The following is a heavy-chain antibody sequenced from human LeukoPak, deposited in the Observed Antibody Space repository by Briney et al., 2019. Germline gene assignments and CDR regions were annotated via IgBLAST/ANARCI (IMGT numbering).Heavy chain of an antibody. J-gene: IGHJ4*02. CDR3: ARVPSIAAAGTVDFDY. Sequence: ASVKVSCKASGYTFTSYGISWVRQAPGQGLEWMGWISAYNGNTNYAQKLQGRVTMTTDTSTSTAYMELRSLRSDDTAVYYCARVPSIAAAGTVDFDYWGQGTLVTVSS. D-gene: IGHD6-13*01. CDR2: ISAYNGNT. CDR1: GYTFTSYG. V-gene: IGHV1-18*01.